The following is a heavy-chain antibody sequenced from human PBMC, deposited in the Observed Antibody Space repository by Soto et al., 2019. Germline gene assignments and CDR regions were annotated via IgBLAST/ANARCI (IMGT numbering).Heavy chain of an antibody. CDR3: ARRDGGYDHYYYYGMDV. CDR1: GGSISSSSYY. J-gene: IGHJ6*02. CDR2: IYYSGST. V-gene: IGHV4-39*01. D-gene: IGHD5-12*01. Sequence: SETLSLTCTVSGGSISSSSYYWGWIRQPPGKGLEWIGSIYYSGSTYYNPSLKSRVTISVDTSKNQFSLKLSSVTAADTAVYYCARRDGGYDHYYYYGMDVWGQGTTVTVSS.